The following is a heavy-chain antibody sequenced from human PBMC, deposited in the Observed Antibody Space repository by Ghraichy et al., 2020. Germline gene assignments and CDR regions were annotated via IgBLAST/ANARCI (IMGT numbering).Heavy chain of an antibody. Sequence: SQTLSLTCTVSGGSISSSYWTWIRQSPGRGLEWIGYMYYSGNTNYTPSLQSRVTISVNTSKNQFSLKLSSVTAADTAVYYCALATYCSGGNCYSGNFDYWGQGTLVTVSS. CDR1: GGSISSSY. J-gene: IGHJ4*01. CDR3: ALATYCSGGNCYSGNFDY. V-gene: IGHV4-59*01. CDR2: MYYSGNT. D-gene: IGHD2-15*01.